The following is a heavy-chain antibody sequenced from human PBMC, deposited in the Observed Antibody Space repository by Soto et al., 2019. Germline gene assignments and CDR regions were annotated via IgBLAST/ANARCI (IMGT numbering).Heavy chain of an antibody. V-gene: IGHV5-51*01. D-gene: IGHD3-22*01. CDR2: IYPGDSDT. J-gene: IGHJ4*02. CDR1: GYSFTSYW. CDR3: ATPAYYYDSSGYFFGY. Sequence: PGESLKISCKGSGYSFTSYWIGWVRQMPGKGLEWMGIIYPGDSDTRYSPSFQGQVTISADKSISTAYLQWSSLKASDTAMYYYATPAYYYDSSGYFFGYWGQGTLVTVS.